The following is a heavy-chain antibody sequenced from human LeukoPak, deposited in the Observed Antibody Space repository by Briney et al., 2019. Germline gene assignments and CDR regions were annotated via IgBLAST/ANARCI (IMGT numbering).Heavy chain of an antibody. V-gene: IGHV1-2*02. CDR1: GYTFTGYY. Sequence: ASVKVSCKASGYTFTGYYMHWVRQAPGQGLEWMGWINPNSGSTNYAQKFQGRVTMTRDTSISTAYMELSRLRSDDTAVYYCARDILTGYGFDPWGQGTLVTVSS. J-gene: IGHJ5*02. CDR3: ARDILTGYGFDP. D-gene: IGHD3-9*01. CDR2: INPNSGST.